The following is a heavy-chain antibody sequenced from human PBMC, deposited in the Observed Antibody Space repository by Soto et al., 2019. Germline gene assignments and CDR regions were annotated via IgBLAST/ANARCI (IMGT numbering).Heavy chain of an antibody. CDR1: GFSFSSYG. Sequence: PGGSLRLSCEASGFSFSSYGINWVRQAPGKGLEWVSHISSRNSIYHVDSVKGRFTISRDNGKNSVSLQMNGLRDEDTAVYFCTRDLWWNAGDYWGQGTLVTVSS. CDR3: TRDLWWNAGDY. V-gene: IGHV3-48*02. CDR2: ISSRNSI. D-gene: IGHD3-16*01. J-gene: IGHJ4*02.